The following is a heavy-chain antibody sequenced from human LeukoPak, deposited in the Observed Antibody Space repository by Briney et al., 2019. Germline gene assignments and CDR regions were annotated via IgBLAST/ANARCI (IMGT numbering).Heavy chain of an antibody. J-gene: IGHJ4*02. CDR3: ARDPSGNLHFDY. V-gene: IGHV3-53*01. D-gene: IGHD6-19*01. CDR1: GFTFSSYA. CDR2: LYSGGST. Sequence: PGGSLRLSCAASGFTFSSYAMSWVRQAPGKGLEWVSVLYSGGSTFYADSVKGRFTISRDTSKNTLYLHMNSLRADDTAVYYCARDPSGNLHFDYWGQGTLVTVSS.